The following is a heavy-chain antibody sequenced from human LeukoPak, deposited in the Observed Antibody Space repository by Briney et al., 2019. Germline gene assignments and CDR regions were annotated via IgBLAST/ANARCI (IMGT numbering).Heavy chain of an antibody. CDR3: ARGGNSRYYFDY. J-gene: IGHJ4*02. V-gene: IGHV3-33*01. Sequence: GRSLRLSCAASRFTFSSYGMHWVRQAPGKGLEWVAVIWYDGSNKYYADSVKGRFTISRDNSKNTLYLQMNSLRAEDTAVYYCARGGNSRYYFDYWGQGTLVTVSS. CDR2: IWYDGSNK. CDR1: RFTFSSYG. D-gene: IGHD4-23*01.